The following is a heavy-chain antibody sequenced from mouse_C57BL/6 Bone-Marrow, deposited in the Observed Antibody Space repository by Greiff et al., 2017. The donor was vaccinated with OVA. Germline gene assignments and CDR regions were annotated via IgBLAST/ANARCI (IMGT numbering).Heavy chain of an antibody. Sequence: QVQLKQPGAELVRPGTSVKLSCKASGYTFTSYWMHWVKQRPGQGLEWIGVIDPSDSYTKYNQKFKGKATLTVDTSSSTAYMQLSSLTSEDSAVYYCGREGVLSRLYYFDYWGKGTTLTVSS. CDR1: GYTFTSYW. J-gene: IGHJ2*01. D-gene: IGHD1-1*02. CDR2: IDPSDSYT. V-gene: IGHV1-59*01. CDR3: GREGVLSRLYYFDY.